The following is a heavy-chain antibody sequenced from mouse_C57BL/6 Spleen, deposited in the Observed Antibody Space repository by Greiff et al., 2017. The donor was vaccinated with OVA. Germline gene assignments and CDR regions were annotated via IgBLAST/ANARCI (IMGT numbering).Heavy chain of an antibody. V-gene: IGHV1-82*01. D-gene: IGHD4-1*01. J-gene: IGHJ2*01. CDR2: IYPGDGDT. Sequence: QVQLKQSGPELVKPGASVKISCKASGYAFSSSWMNWVKQRPGKGLEWIGRIYPGDGDTNYNGKFKGKATLTADKSSSTAYMQLSSLTSEDSAVYVCTGGELGRQNYFDYWGQGTTLTVSS. CDR3: TGGELGRQNYFDY. CDR1: GYAFSSSW.